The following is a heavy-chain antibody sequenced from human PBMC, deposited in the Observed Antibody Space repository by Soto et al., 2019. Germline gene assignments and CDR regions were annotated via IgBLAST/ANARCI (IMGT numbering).Heavy chain of an antibody. CDR1: GFNFNKPA. CDR3: ASGAAFYYDTSRY. D-gene: IGHD3-22*01. V-gene: IGHV3-30*04. CDR2: MSPSGKSQ. J-gene: IGHJ4*02. Sequence: QVQLMESGGGVVQPGGSLRLSCAAPGFNFNKPALNWVRQAPGEGLEWVAVMSPSGKSQYYADSVKGRFTISRDTSKNTVYLQMTSLRPEDTAVYYCASGAAFYYDTSRYWGQGTLVTVSS.